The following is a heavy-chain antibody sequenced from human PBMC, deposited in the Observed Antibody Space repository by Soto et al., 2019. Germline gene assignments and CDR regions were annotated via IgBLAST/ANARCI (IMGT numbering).Heavy chain of an antibody. D-gene: IGHD2-15*01. CDR1: SGSFSGYY. CDR2: ISQSGNT. V-gene: IGHV4-34*01. Sequence: SETLSLTCSIYSGSFSGYYWSWIRQPPGKGLEWIGEISQSGNTNYSPSLKSRVSISIDTSKKQFSLNLASVSAADTAVYYCASGGSCYSRYCYFDYWGQGTLVTVSS. J-gene: IGHJ4*02. CDR3: ASGGSCYSRYCYFDY.